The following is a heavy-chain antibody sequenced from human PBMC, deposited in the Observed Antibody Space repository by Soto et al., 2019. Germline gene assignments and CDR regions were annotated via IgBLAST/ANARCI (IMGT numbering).Heavy chain of an antibody. V-gene: IGHV1-18*01. CDR1: GYTFTSYG. J-gene: IGHJ5*02. CDR3: ARDSDDDYHNWFDP. CDR2: ISAYNGNT. Sequence: QVQLVQSGAEVKKPGASVKVSCKASGYTFTSYGISWVRQAPGQGLEWMGWISAYNGNTNYAQKLQGRVTMTTDTXXSTAYMELRSLRSDATAVYYCARDSDDDYHNWFDPWGQGTLVTVSS. D-gene: IGHD4-17*01.